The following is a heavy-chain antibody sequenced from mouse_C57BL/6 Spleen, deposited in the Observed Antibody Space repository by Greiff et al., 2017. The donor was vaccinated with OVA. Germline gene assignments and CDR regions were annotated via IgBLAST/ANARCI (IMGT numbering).Heavy chain of an antibody. J-gene: IGHJ4*01. CDR2: INPSSGYT. Sequence: QVQLQQSGAELAKPGASVKLSCKASGYTFTSYWMHWVKQRPGQGLEWIGYINPSSGYTKYNQKFKDKATLTADKSSSTAYMQLSSLTYEDSAVYYCARGIYDGNYVEDYYDMDYWGQGTSVTVSS. V-gene: IGHV1-7*01. CDR3: ARGIYDGNYVEDYYDMDY. D-gene: IGHD2-1*01. CDR1: GYTFTSYW.